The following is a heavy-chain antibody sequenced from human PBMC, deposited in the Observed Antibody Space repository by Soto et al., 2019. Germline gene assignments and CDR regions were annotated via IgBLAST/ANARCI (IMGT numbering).Heavy chain of an antibody. D-gene: IGHD3-3*01. Sequence: ALVKVSCEALGYTFTSYYLHWVRQAPGQGLEWMGIINPSGGSTSYAQKLQGRVTMTRDTSTSTVYMELSSLRSEYTAVYYCARGRGVRFSEWQTVADYWG. CDR3: ARGRGVRFSEWQTVADY. V-gene: IGHV1-46*03. CDR1: GYTFTSYY. J-gene: IGHJ4*01. CDR2: INPSGGST.